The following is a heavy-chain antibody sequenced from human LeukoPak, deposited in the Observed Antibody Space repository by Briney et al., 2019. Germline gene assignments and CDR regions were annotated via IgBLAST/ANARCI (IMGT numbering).Heavy chain of an antibody. CDR3: ARAPAYDFWSGYLGYYYYMDV. CDR2: IIPIFGTA. Sequence: ASVKVSCKASGGTFSSYAISWVRQAPGQGLEWMGGIIPIFGTANYAQKFQGRVTITTDESTSTAYMELSSLRSEDTAVYYRARAPAYDFWSGYLGYYYYMDVWGKGTTVTVSS. CDR1: GGTFSSYA. J-gene: IGHJ6*03. D-gene: IGHD3-3*01. V-gene: IGHV1-69*05.